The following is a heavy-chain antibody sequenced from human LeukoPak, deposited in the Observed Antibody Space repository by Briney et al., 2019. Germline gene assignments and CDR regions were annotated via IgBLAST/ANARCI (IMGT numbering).Heavy chain of an antibody. CDR3: VRSADSYGTRGDY. CDR1: GFTFSDYY. Sequence: GGSLRLSCAASGFTFSDYYMAWIRQAPGKGLEWVSYISSSSRYTNYADSMKGRFTIFRDNAKNSLYLQMNSLRAEDTAVYFCVRSADSYGTRGDYWGQGTLVTVSS. V-gene: IGHV3-11*03. CDR2: ISSSSRYT. D-gene: IGHD5-18*01. J-gene: IGHJ4*02.